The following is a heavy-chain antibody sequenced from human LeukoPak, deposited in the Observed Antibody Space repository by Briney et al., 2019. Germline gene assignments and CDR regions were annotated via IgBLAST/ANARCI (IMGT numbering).Heavy chain of an antibody. CDR2: ISWNSGSI. CDR3: AKDNRRHYTSGPNPDSLH. CDR1: GFIFNNYA. Sequence: GRSLRLSCAGSGFIFNNYAMHWVRQPPGEGLEWVSGISWNSGSIDYADSVKGRFTTSRDNAKNSLYLQMNSLRVEDTAFYYCAKDNRRHYTSGPNPDSLHWGQGALVTVSS. V-gene: IGHV3-9*01. D-gene: IGHD6-19*01. J-gene: IGHJ4*02.